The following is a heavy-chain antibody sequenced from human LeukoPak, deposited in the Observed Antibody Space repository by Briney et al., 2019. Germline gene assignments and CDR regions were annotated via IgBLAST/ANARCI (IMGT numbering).Heavy chain of an antibody. CDR2: IYSSGST. V-gene: IGHV4-59*01. CDR3: ARGDWNYVAH. Sequence: SETLSLTCTVSGGSISSYFWSWIRQPPGKGLEWIGYIYSSGSTNYNPSLKSRVTISVDTSKNQFSLKLSSVTAADTAVYYCARGDWNYVAHWGQGTLVIVSS. D-gene: IGHD1-7*01. J-gene: IGHJ4*02. CDR1: GGSISSYF.